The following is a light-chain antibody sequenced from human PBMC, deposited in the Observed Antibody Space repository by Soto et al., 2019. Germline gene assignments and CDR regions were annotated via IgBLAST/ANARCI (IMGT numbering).Light chain of an antibody. CDR3: QQYGSSLPWT. J-gene: IGKJ1*01. Sequence: EVVLTQSPGTVSLSPGERVTLSCRASQSVISNYLAWFQQRPGQAPRLLIYAASSRATGIPDRFSGSGSGTDFTLSISRLEPDDCAVYYCQQYGSSLPWTFGQGTKVEIK. CDR2: AAS. CDR1: QSVISNY. V-gene: IGKV3-20*01.